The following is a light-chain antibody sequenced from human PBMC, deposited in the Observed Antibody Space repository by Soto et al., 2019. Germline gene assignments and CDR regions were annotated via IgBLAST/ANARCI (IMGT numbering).Light chain of an antibody. CDR2: EVS. CDR3: SSFRSGTTL. Sequence: QSVLTQPASVSGSPGQSITISCTGTSSDIGGYNSVSWYQQHPGRAPKLMIYEVSNRPSGVSDRFSGSKSGNTASLTISGLQADDEGDYYCSSFRSGTTLFGTGTKVTVL. CDR1: SSDIGGYNS. V-gene: IGLV2-14*01. J-gene: IGLJ1*01.